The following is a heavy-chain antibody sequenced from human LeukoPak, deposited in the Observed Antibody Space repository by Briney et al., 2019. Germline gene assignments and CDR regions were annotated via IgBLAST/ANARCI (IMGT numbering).Heavy chain of an antibody. D-gene: IGHD3-10*02. CDR3: AELGITMIGGV. Sequence: GGSQRLSCAASGFTFSNYWMHWLRQAPGEGLVWVSRINSDWSNTNYADSEKGRFTISRDNAKNSLYLQMNSLRAEDTAVYYCAELGITMIGGVWGKGTTVTISS. CDR1: GFTFSNYW. V-gene: IGHV3-74*01. CDR2: INSDWSNT. J-gene: IGHJ6*04.